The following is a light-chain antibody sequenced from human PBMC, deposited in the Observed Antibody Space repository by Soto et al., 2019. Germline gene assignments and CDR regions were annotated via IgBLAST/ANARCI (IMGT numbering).Light chain of an antibody. Sequence: QSALTQPASVSGSPGQSITISCTGTSSDVGGYNYVSWYQQHPGKAPKLMISEVSNRPSGVSNRFSGSNSGNTASLTISGLQAEDDADYYCSSYTSSSTLVFGGGTKLTVL. CDR2: EVS. J-gene: IGLJ2*01. V-gene: IGLV2-14*01. CDR3: SSYTSSSTLV. CDR1: SSDVGGYNY.